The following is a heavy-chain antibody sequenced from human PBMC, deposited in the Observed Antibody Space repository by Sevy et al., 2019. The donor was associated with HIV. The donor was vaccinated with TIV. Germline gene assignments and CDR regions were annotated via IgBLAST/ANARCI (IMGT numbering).Heavy chain of an antibody. V-gene: IGHV1-18*01. D-gene: IGHD2-2*01. CDR3: ARDGYKYQLLLSYYYYYMDV. CDR2: ISAYNGNT. J-gene: IGHJ6*03. Sequence: ASVKVSCKASGYTFTSYGISWVRQAPGQGLEWMGWISAYNGNTNYAQKLQGRVTMTTDTSTSTAYMELRSLRSDDTAVYYWARDGYKYQLLLSYYYYYMDVWGKGTTVTVSS. CDR1: GYTFTSYG.